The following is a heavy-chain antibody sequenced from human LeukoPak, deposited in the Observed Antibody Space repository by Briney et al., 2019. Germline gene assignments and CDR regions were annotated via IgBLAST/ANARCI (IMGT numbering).Heavy chain of an antibody. CDR3: ARLPMGVVVVAATPVYFDY. Sequence: GESLKISCKGSGYSFTNYWIDWVRQMPGKGLEWMGIIYPGDSDTRYSPSFQGQVTISADKSISTAYLQWSSLKASDTAMYYCARLPMGVVVVAATPVYFDYWGQGTLVTVSS. J-gene: IGHJ4*02. V-gene: IGHV5-51*01. CDR2: IYPGDSDT. CDR1: GYSFTNYW. D-gene: IGHD2-15*01.